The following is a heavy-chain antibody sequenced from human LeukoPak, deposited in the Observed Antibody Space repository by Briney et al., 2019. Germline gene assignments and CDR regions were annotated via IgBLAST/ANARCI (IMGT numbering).Heavy chain of an antibody. CDR1: GFTFSSYG. J-gene: IGHJ4*02. D-gene: IGHD3-22*01. V-gene: IGHV3-23*01. CDR3: AKGYYYDSSGYCDY. Sequence: GGSLRLSCAASGFTFSSYGMSWVRQAPGKGLEWVSAISGSGGSTYYADSVKGRFTISRDNSKNTLYLQMNSLRAEDTAVYYCAKGYYYDSSGYCDYWGQGTLVTVSS. CDR2: ISGSGGST.